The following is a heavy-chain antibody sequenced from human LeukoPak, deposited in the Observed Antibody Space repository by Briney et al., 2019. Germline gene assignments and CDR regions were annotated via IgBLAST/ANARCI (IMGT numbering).Heavy chain of an antibody. CDR3: ARDAYQTYYYGSGSYR. CDR2: IYSGGST. V-gene: IGHV3-66*01. D-gene: IGHD3-10*01. J-gene: IGHJ4*02. Sequence: GGSLRLSCAASGFTVSSNYMSWVRQAPGKGLEWVSVIYSGGSTYCADSVKGRFTISRDNSKNTLYLQMNSLRAEDTAVYYCARDAYQTYYYGSGSYRWGQGTLVTVSS. CDR1: GFTVSSNY.